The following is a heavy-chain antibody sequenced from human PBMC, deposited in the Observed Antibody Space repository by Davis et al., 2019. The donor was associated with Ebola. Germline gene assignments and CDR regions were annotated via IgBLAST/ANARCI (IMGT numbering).Heavy chain of an antibody. CDR3: ARDRGVTRIAAAGTLGFDP. CDR2: ISAYNGNT. Sequence: ASVKVSCKASGYTFTSYGISWVRQAPGQGLEWLGWISAYNGNTNYAQKFQGRVTMTRDTSISTAYMELSRLRSDDTAVYYCARDRGVTRIAAAGTLGFDPWGQGTLVTVSS. D-gene: IGHD6-13*01. CDR1: GYTFTSYG. V-gene: IGHV1-18*01. J-gene: IGHJ5*02.